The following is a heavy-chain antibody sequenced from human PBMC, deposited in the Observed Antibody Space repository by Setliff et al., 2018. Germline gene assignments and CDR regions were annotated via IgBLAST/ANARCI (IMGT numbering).Heavy chain of an antibody. CDR2: ISSSNTYK. CDR1: GFTFSSHT. CDR3: ARNPYESSDHLPFYYYFMDV. V-gene: IGHV3-21*01. D-gene: IGHD3-22*01. J-gene: IGHJ6*03. Sequence: GGSLRLSCAASGFTFSSHTMNWVRQAPGKGLEWVSSISSSNTYKYYADSLKGRFTISRDDAKNSLYLQIDSLRDEDTAVYYCARNPYESSDHLPFYYYFMDVWGKGTTVTVS.